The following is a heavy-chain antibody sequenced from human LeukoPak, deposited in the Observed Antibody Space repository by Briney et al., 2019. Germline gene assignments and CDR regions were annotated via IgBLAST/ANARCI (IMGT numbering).Heavy chain of an antibody. CDR2: IYYSGST. J-gene: IGHJ6*03. CDR1: GGSISSYY. CDR3: ARGDFWSGYYTDYYYYYMDV. Sequence: TSETLSLTCTVSGGSISSYYWSWIRQPPGKGLEWIGYIYYSGSTNYNPSLKSRVTISVDTSKNQFSLKLSSVTAADTAVYYCARGDFWSGYYTDYYYYYMDVWGKGTTVTVSS. D-gene: IGHD3-3*01. V-gene: IGHV4-59*01.